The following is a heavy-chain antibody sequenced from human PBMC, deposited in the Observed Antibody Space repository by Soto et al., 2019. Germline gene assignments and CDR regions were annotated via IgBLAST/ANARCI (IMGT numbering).Heavy chain of an antibody. CDR1: GFTLRNYD. V-gene: IGHV3-23*01. D-gene: IGHD1-20*01. CDR2: ISANDVGT. Sequence: PGGTLRLSCDASGFTLRNYDMTWIRQAPGKGLEWVSLISANDVGTYYAESVKTRFTISTDQSRNTVYLQMDSLRADDTAIYYCAKAKNDYNWDNRPPFDYWGQGTLVTVSS. J-gene: IGHJ4*02. CDR3: AKAKNDYNWDNRPPFDY.